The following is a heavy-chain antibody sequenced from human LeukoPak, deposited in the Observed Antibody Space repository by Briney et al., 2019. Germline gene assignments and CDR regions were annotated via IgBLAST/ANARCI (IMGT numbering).Heavy chain of an antibody. CDR1: GFTFSRYS. CDR3: AKDLGPGSMATSPGFDY. Sequence: PGGSLRLSCGASGFTFSRYSMNWVRQAPGKGLEWVSYISSSSSTIYYADSVKGRFTISRDNAKTSLYLQMNSLRAEDTALYYCAKDLGPGSMATSPGFDYWGQGTLVTVSS. V-gene: IGHV3-48*04. J-gene: IGHJ4*02. CDR2: ISSSSSTI. D-gene: IGHD5-24*01.